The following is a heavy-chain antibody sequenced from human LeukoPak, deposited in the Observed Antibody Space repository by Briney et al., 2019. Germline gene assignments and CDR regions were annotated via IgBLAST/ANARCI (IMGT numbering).Heavy chain of an antibody. CDR2: IRSKDNSYAT. J-gene: IGHJ6*04. CDR1: GFTFSSYG. V-gene: IGHV3-73*01. D-gene: IGHD6-13*01. Sequence: GGSLRLSCAASGFTFSSYGMHWVRQASGKGLEWVGRIRSKDNSYATEYAASVKGRFTISRDDSKNTAYLQMNSLKTEDTAVYYCTRCSWNYYYYGMDVWGKGTTVTVSS. CDR3: TRCSWNYYYYGMDV.